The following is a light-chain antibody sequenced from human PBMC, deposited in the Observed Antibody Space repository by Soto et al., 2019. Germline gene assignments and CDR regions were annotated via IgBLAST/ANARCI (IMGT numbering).Light chain of an antibody. V-gene: IGKV1-5*01. Sequence: DVQMTQSPSTLSASVGDRVTITCRASQSINSWLAWYQQKPGKAPKLLIYDASSLESGVPSRFSGSGSGTEFTLTISSLQHDDFATYFCQQYDSYSFTFGPGTKVDIK. CDR1: QSINSW. CDR3: QQYDSYSFT. CDR2: DAS. J-gene: IGKJ3*01.